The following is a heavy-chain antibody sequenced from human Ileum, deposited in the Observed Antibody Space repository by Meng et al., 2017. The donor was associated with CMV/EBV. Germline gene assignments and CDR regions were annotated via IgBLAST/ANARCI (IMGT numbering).Heavy chain of an antibody. D-gene: IGHD6-19*01. CDR2: ISGSGGST. Sequence: GESLKISCAASGFIFSSYAISWVRQAPGKGLEWVSGISGSGGSTYYVDSVKGRFTISRDNSKNTLFLQMNSLTVDDTAVYYCAKGGSVFEYWGQGTLVTVSS. V-gene: IGHV3-23*01. CDR3: AKGGSVFEY. J-gene: IGHJ4*02. CDR1: GFIFSSYA.